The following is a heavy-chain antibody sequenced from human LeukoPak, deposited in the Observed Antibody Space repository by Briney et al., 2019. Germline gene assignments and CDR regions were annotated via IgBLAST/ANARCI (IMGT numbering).Heavy chain of an antibody. D-gene: IGHD6-13*01. CDR1: GFTFSSYA. CDR3: ARERTSNGYSSSWLDGGFDY. Sequence: PGGSLRLSCAASGFTFSSYAMHWVRQAPGKGLEWVAVISYDGRNKYYTDSVKGRFTISRDNSKNTLYLQMHSLRAEDTAVYYCARERTSNGYSSSWLDGGFDYWGRGTLVTVSS. J-gene: IGHJ4*02. V-gene: IGHV3-30*04. CDR2: ISYDGRNK.